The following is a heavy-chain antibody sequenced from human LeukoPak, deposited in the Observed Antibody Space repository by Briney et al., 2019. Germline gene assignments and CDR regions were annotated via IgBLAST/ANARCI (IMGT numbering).Heavy chain of an antibody. CDR1: GFTFSSYA. Sequence: GGSLRLSCAASGFTFSSYAMHWVRQAPGKGLEYVSAISSNGGSTYYANSVKGRFTISRDNSKNTLYLQMGSLRAEDMAVYYCARSFSTANAYSSSPNFDYWAREPWSPSPQ. D-gene: IGHD6-6*01. V-gene: IGHV3-64*01. CDR2: ISSNGGST. J-gene: IGHJ4*02. CDR3: ARSFSTANAYSSSPNFDY.